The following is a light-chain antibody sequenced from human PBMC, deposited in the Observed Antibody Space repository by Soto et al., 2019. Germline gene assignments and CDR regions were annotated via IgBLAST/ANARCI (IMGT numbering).Light chain of an antibody. CDR3: QQYGSSPFT. CDR1: QSISSNY. V-gene: IGKV3-20*01. Sequence: EIVFTQSPGTLSLSPGESATLSCCASQSISSNYLAWYQQKPGQPPRLLISGSSIRATGIPKRFSGSASGTNFTLTISSLEPEDFAVFYCQQYGSSPFTCGPGTKVDNK. J-gene: IGKJ3*01. CDR2: GSS.